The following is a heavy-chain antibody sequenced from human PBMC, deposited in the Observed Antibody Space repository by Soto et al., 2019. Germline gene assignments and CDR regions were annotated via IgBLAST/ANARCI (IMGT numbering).Heavy chain of an antibody. D-gene: IGHD6-13*01. J-gene: IGHJ6*02. CDR1: GFSFSTYS. V-gene: IGHV3-30*18. CDR3: AKDCAAGGDYYYGMDV. Sequence: GGSLRLSCSASGFSFSTYSMHWVRLAPGKGLEWVSGITYGVFNTYYADSVKGRFTISRDNSKNTLYLQMNSLRAEDTAVYYCAKDCAAGGDYYYGMDVWGQGTTVTVSS. CDR2: ITYGVFNT.